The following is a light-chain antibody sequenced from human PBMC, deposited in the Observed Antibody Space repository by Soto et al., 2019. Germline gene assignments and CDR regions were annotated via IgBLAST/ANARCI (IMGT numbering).Light chain of an antibody. CDR3: QQYSTYTPRT. CDR2: ASS. V-gene: IGKV1-27*01. CDR1: QGIANY. J-gene: IGKJ1*01. Sequence: DIQMTQSPSSLSAPVGDRVTITCRASQGIANYLAWYQQRPGKVPKLLIYASSTLESGVPSRFSGSGSGTDFTLTISSLQPDDFATYYCQQYSTYTPRTFGQGTKVDI.